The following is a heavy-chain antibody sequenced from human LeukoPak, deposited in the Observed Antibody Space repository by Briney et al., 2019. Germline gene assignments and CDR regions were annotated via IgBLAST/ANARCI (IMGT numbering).Heavy chain of an antibody. V-gene: IGHV1-69*13. CDR2: IIPIFGTA. Sequence: SVKVSCKASGGTFSSYAISWVRQAPGQGLEWMGGIIPIFGTANYPQKFQGRVTITADESTSTAYMELSSLRSEDTAVYYCARVVGLRFWSGYYQARFDPWGQGTLVTVSS. D-gene: IGHD3-3*01. CDR3: ARVVGLRFWSGYYQARFDP. CDR1: GGTFSSYA. J-gene: IGHJ5*02.